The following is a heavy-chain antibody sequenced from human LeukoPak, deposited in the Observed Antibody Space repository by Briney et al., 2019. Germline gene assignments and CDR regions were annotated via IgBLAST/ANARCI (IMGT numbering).Heavy chain of an antibody. CDR2: IKQDGSEK. J-gene: IGHJ5*02. CDR1: GFTFSSYW. V-gene: IGHV3-7*01. CDR3: AGARGWEFSS. D-gene: IGHD1-26*01. Sequence: GGSLRLSCAASGFTFSSYWMGWVRQAPGMGLEWVATIKQDGSEKYYLDSVKGRFTISRDNAKNSLFLQMNSLRAEDTAVYYCAGARGWEFSSWGQATLVTVSS.